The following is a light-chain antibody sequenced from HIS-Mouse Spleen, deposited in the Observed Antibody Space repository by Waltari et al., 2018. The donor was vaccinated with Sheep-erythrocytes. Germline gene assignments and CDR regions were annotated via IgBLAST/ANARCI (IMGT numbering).Light chain of an antibody. CDR1: NIGSKS. J-gene: IGLJ2*01. CDR3: CSYAGSYTVV. V-gene: IGLV3-21*02. CDR2: DDS. Sequence: SYVLTQPPSVSVAPGQTARITCGGNNIGSKSVHWYQQKPGQAPVLVVYDDSDRPSGIPGRFSGSNSGNTASLTISGLQAEDEADYYCCSYAGSYTVVFGGGTKLTVL.